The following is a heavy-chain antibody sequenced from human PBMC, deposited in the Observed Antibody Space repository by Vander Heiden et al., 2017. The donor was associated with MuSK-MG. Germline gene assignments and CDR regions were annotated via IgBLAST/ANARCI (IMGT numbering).Heavy chain of an antibody. Sequence: EVQLVESGGGLVQPGRSLRLSCTASGFTFDDYAMSWFRQAPGKGLEWVGLIRNKIYGATTEYAAAVKGRFSISTDDSKTIAYLQMKSMETADTAVYYSTGGPQPSAGPRNYWGQGTLVTVSS. CDR3: TGGPQPSAGPRNY. D-gene: IGHD6-13*01. CDR1: GFTFDDYA. V-gene: IGHV3-49*03. J-gene: IGHJ4*02. CDR2: IRNKIYGATT.